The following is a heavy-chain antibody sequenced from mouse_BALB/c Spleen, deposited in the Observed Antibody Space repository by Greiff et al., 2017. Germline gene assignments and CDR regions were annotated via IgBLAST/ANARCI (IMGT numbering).Heavy chain of an antibody. CDR3: ARNYYGSSPLDY. D-gene: IGHD1-1*01. CDR1: GYTFTDYN. CDR2: INPNNGGT. V-gene: IGHV1-18*01. Sequence: VQLQQSGPELVKPGASVKIPCKASGYTFTDYNMDWVKQSHGKSLEWIGDINPNNGGTIYNQKFKGKATLTVDKSSSTAYMELRSLTSEDTAVYYCARNYYGSSPLDYWGQGTTLTVSS. J-gene: IGHJ2*01.